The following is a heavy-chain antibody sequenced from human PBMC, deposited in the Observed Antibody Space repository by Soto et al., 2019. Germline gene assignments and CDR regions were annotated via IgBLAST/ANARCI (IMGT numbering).Heavy chain of an antibody. V-gene: IGHV1-18*01. CDR1: GYTFTSYG. D-gene: IGHD6-13*01. Sequence: ASVKVSCKASGYTFTSYGISWVRQAPGQGLEWMGWISACNGNTKYSQKLQGRVTITTDTSASTAYMELSSLRSEDTAVYYCASSLAAAGIVYYYGMDVWGQGTTVTVSS. CDR2: ISACNGNT. J-gene: IGHJ6*02. CDR3: ASSLAAAGIVYYYGMDV.